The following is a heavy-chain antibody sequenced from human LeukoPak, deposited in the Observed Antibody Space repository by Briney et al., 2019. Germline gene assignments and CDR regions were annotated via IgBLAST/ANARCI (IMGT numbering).Heavy chain of an antibody. J-gene: IGHJ3*01. D-gene: IGHD1-26*01. CDR3: ARGHSGGYQRTDAFDL. Sequence: GGSLRLSCAASGFTFRSYSMNWVRQAPGKGLEWLSSISSRGDYLYSADSVKGRLTTSRDNTENSLYLQLIGLRAEDTAIYYCARGHSGGYQRTDAFDLWGQGTMVSVSS. CDR1: GFTFRSYS. V-gene: IGHV3-21*01. CDR2: ISSRGDYL.